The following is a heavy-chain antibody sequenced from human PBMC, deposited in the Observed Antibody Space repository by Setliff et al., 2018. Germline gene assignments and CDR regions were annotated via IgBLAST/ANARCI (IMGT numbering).Heavy chain of an antibody. CDR2: IIHTGSI. Sequence: LSLTCAVYGGSFSGYYWSWIRQPPGKRLEWIGEIIHTGSINYNPSLKSRVTISMATSKNQFSLRVSSVTAADTAVYYCARSFSRREKFLLDYWGQGALVTVSS. CDR1: GGSFSGYY. J-gene: IGHJ4*02. CDR3: ARSFSRREKFLLDY. V-gene: IGHV4-34*12.